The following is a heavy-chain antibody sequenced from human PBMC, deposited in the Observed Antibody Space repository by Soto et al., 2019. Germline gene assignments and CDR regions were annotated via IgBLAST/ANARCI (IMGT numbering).Heavy chain of an antibody. CDR1: GFTFSNAW. J-gene: IGHJ6*03. D-gene: IGHD2-8*01. CDR3: TTALVYAGYYMDV. V-gene: IGHV3-15*01. Sequence: GGSLRLSCAASGFTFSNAWMTWVRQAPGKGLEWVGRIKSKTDVGTTDSAAPVKGRFTISRDDSKNTLYLQMNSLKTEDTAVYYCTTALVYAGYYMDVWGKGTTVTVSS. CDR2: IKSKTDVGTT.